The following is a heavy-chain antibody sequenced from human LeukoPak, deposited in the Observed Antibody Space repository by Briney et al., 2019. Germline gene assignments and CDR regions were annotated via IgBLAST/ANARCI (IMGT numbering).Heavy chain of an antibody. J-gene: IGHJ3*02. V-gene: IGHV3-23*01. Sequence: GGSLRLSCAGSGFTCSSYAMSWVRQAPGKGLEWVSAISGSGGSTYYADSVKGRFTISRDNSKNTLYLQMNSLSAEDTAVYYCAKDAYDSSGYYSDAFDIWGQGTMVTVSS. CDR1: GFTCSSYA. CDR3: AKDAYDSSGYYSDAFDI. CDR2: ISGSGGST. D-gene: IGHD3-22*01.